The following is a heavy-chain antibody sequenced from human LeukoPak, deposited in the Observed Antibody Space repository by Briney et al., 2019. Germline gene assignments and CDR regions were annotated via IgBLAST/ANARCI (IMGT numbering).Heavy chain of an antibody. V-gene: IGHV4-61*02. Sequence: SETLSLTCTVSGGSISSGSYYWSWIRQPAGKGLEWIGRIYTSGSTNYNPSLKSRVTMSVDTSKNQFSLKLSSVTAADTAVYYCARHSPLAARGAFDIWGQGTMVTVSS. CDR2: IYTSGST. J-gene: IGHJ3*02. D-gene: IGHD6-6*01. CDR3: ARHSPLAARGAFDI. CDR1: GGSISSGSYY.